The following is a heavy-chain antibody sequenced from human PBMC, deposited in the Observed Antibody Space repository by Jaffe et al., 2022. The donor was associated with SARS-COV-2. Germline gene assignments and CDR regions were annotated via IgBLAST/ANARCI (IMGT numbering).Heavy chain of an antibody. Sequence: EVQLVESGGGLVQPGGSLRLSCATSGFTFSTYGMNWVRQAPGKRLEWVSYISHSGASIYYADSVKGRFTISRDNAKNSLYLQMNSLRDEDTAIYYCARASQTGYDYWGQGTLVTVSS. J-gene: IGHJ4*02. V-gene: IGHV3-48*02. CDR1: GFTFSTYG. CDR2: ISHSGASI. CDR3: ARASQTGYDY. D-gene: IGHD6-13*01.